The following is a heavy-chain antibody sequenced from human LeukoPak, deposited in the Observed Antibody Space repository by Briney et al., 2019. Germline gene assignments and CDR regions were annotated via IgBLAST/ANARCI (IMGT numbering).Heavy chain of an antibody. Sequence: SETLSLTCTVSGYSISSGYYWGWIRQPPGKGLEWIGSIYYSGSTYYNPSLKSRVTISVDTSKNQFSLKLTSVTAADTAVYYCASGAYSFYYMDVWGKGTTVTISS. D-gene: IGHD5-18*01. CDR3: ASGAYSFYYMDV. CDR2: IYYSGST. J-gene: IGHJ6*03. CDR1: GYSISSGYY. V-gene: IGHV4-38-2*02.